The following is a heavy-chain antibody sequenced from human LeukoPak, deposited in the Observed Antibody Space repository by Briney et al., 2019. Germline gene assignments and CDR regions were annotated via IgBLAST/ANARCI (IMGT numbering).Heavy chain of an antibody. CDR2: IKQDGSEK. V-gene: IGHV3-7*01. CDR3: ARQRRYCSGDSCYQRTFDF. Sequence: GTLSLTCAVSGGSISSSNWWSWVRQPPGKGLEWVANIKQDGSEKYYVDSVKGRFTISRDNAKNSVYMQMNSLRAEDTAVYSCARQRRYCSGDSCYQRTFDFWGQGTLVTVSS. CDR1: GGSISSSNW. J-gene: IGHJ4*02. D-gene: IGHD2-15*01.